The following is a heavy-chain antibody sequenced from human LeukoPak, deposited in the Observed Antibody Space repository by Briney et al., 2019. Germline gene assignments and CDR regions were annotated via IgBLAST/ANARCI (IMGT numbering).Heavy chain of an antibody. Sequence: SETLSLTCAVYGGSFSGYYWSWIRQPPGKGLEWIGEINHSGSTNYNPSLKSRVTISVDTSKNQFSLKLSPVTAADTAVYYCARAPPRGYYYYGMDVWGQGTTVTVSS. J-gene: IGHJ6*02. CDR2: INHSGST. CDR3: ARAPPRGYYYYGMDV. V-gene: IGHV4-34*01. CDR1: GGSFSGYY.